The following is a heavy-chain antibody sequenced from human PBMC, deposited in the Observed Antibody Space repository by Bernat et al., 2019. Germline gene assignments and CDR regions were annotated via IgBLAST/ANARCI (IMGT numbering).Heavy chain of an antibody. CDR2: IRGGGAGI. CDR3: AKCASSYGNDAFDI. J-gene: IGHJ3*02. V-gene: IGHV3-23*01. CDR1: GFIFSNYA. Sequence: EVQLLESGGGLVQPGGSLRLSCAVSGFIFSNYAMSWVRQAPGKGLEWVSYIRGGGAGIIYVDSVKGRFPISRDNSKNTLYLEMNNLRAEDTAVYYCAKCASSYGNDAFDIWGQGTMVTVSS. D-gene: IGHD5-18*01.